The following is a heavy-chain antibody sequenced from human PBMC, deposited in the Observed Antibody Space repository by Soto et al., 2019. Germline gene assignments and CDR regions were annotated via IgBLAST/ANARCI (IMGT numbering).Heavy chain of an antibody. CDR3: VKGLGQLEYYYGMDV. V-gene: IGHV3-64D*08. J-gene: IGHJ6*02. CDR2: ISSNGGST. CDR1: GFTFSSYA. Sequence: GGSLRLSCSASGFTFSSYAMHWVRQAPGKGLEYVSAISSNGGSTYYADSVKGRFTISRDNSKNTLYLQMSSLRAEDTAVYYCVKGLGQLEYYYGMDVWGQGTTVTVSS. D-gene: IGHD6-6*01.